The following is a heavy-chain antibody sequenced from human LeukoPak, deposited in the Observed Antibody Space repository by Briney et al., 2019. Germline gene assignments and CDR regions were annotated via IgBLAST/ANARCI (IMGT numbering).Heavy chain of an antibody. CDR3: ARDRDFWSGCYNVFDI. V-gene: IGHV4-4*07. CDR1: GGSISNYY. CDR2: IYTSGSA. D-gene: IGHD3-3*01. J-gene: IGHJ3*02. Sequence: SETLSLTCTVSGGSISNYYWSWIRQPAGKGLEWIGRIYTSGSANYNPSLKSRVTMSVDTSKNQFSLKLSSVTAADTAVYYCARDRDFWSGCYNVFDIWGQGTMVTVSS.